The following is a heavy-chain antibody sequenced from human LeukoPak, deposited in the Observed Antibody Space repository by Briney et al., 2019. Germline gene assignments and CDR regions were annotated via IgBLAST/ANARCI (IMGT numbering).Heavy chain of an antibody. CDR3: ARDLRPFSGYDNLAFDI. V-gene: IGHV3-7*01. Sequence: GGSLRLSCAASGFTFSSYGMSWVRQAPGKGLEWVANIKQDGSEKYYVDSVKGRFTISRDNAKNSLYLQMNSLRAEDTAIYYCARDLRPFSGYDNLAFDIWGQGTVVTVSS. CDR2: IKQDGSEK. J-gene: IGHJ3*02. D-gene: IGHD5-12*01. CDR1: GFTFSSYG.